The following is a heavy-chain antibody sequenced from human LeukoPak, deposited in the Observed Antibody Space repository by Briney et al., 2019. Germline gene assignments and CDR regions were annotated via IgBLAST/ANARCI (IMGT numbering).Heavy chain of an antibody. CDR3: AREDYYGSGSYNAFDI. J-gene: IGHJ3*02. CDR1: GYTFTGYY. Sequence: VASVKVSCKASGYTFTGYYMQWVRQAPGQGLEWMGWINPNSGGTNYAQKFQGRVTMTRDTSISTAYMELSRLRSDDTAVYYCAREDYYGSGSYNAFDIWGQGTMVTVSS. D-gene: IGHD3-10*01. CDR2: INPNSGGT. V-gene: IGHV1-2*02.